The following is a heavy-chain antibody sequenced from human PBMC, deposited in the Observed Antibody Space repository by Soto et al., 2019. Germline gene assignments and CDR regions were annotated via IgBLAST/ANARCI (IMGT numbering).Heavy chain of an antibody. D-gene: IGHD6-6*01. Sequence: PSETLSLTCTVSGGSISSGDYYWSWIRQPPGKGLEWIGYIYHSGSTYYNPSLKSRVTIPVDTSKNQFSLKLSSVTTADTAVYYCARERPDGARLDPWGQGPLVTVSS. J-gene: IGHJ5*02. CDR3: ARERPDGARLDP. CDR2: IYHSGST. CDR1: GGSISSGDYY. V-gene: IGHV4-30-4*01.